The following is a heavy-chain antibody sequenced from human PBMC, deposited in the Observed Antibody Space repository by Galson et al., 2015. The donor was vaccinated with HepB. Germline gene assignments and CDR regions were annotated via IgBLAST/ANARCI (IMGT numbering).Heavy chain of an antibody. J-gene: IGHJ4*02. D-gene: IGHD3-10*01. V-gene: IGHV1-24*01. Sequence: SVKVSCKVSGYTLTELSMHWVRQAPGKGLEWMGGFDPEDGETIYAQKFQGRVTVTEDTSTDTAYMELSSLRSEDTAVYYCATAYYYGSGSYYNVWGYWGQGTLVTVSS. CDR3: ATAYYYGSGSYYNVWGY. CDR1: GYTLTELS. CDR2: FDPEDGET.